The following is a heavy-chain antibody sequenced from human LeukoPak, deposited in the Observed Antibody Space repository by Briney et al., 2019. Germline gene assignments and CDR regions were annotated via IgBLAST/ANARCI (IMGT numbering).Heavy chain of an antibody. CDR2: IKQDGSEK. J-gene: IGHJ5*01. Sequence: GGSLRLSCAASGFTFSSYAMTWVRQAPGKGLEWVANIKQDGSEKYYADSVRGRFTISRDNGKKSLYLQMNSLRVEDTAVYYCAGERPSSSWYDFWGQGTLVTVSS. V-gene: IGHV3-7*01. D-gene: IGHD6-13*01. CDR3: AGERPSSSWYDF. CDR1: GFTFSSYA.